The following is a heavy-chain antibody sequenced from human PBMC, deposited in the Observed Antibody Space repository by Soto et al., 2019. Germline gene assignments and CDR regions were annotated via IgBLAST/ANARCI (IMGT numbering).Heavy chain of an antibody. CDR3: ARNMWSNKNWFDP. V-gene: IGHV4-59*01. CDR2: IYYSGST. D-gene: IGHD2-21*01. CDR1: GGSISSYY. Sequence: SETLSLTCTVSGGSISSYYWSWIRQPPGRGLEWIGYIYYSGSTNYNPSLKSRVTISVDTSKNQFSLKLSSVTAADTAVYYCARNMWSNKNWFDPWGEGTRVSVSS. J-gene: IGHJ5*02.